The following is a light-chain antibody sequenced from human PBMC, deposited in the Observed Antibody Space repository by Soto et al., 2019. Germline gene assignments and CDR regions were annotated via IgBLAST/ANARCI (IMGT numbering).Light chain of an antibody. Sequence: EIVVTQSPGTLSLSPGERATLSCRASQSVSRNNLVWYQQRPGQPPRLLIYGASSRETGIPDRFSGSGSGTEFTLTISSLDHEDFAVDYCQQRRNWPPVFGPGTKVDIK. CDR3: QQRRNWPPV. J-gene: IGKJ3*01. V-gene: IGKV3D-20*02. CDR2: GAS. CDR1: QSVSRNN.